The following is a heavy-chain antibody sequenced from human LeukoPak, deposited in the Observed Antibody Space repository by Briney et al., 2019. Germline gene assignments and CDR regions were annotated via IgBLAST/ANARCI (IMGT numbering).Heavy chain of an antibody. V-gene: IGHV1-2*02. J-gene: IGHJ3*02. CDR1: GYTFTGYY. Sequence: ASVKVSCKASGYTFTGYYLHWVRQAPGQGLEWMGWINPNSGGTNFAQKFQARVTMTRDTSINTAYMELSRLRSDDTAVYYCARLVVVVQADTDAFNIWGQGTMVTVSS. CDR2: INPNSGGT. CDR3: ARLVVVVQADTDAFNI. D-gene: IGHD2-2*01.